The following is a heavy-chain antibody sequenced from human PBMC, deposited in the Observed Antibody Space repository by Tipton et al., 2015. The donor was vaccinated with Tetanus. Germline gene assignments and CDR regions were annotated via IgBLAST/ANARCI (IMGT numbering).Heavy chain of an antibody. V-gene: IGHV3-23*01. D-gene: IGHD6-6*01. Sequence: SLRLSCAASGMTLSYFAMSWVRQAPGKGLEWVSGISGSGDRIFYADSVKGRFTISRDNAKNTLYLQMNSLTADDTAVYFCASGSSLDYWGQGTLVTVSS. CDR3: ASGSSLDY. CDR1: GMTLSYFA. CDR2: ISGSGDRI. J-gene: IGHJ4*02.